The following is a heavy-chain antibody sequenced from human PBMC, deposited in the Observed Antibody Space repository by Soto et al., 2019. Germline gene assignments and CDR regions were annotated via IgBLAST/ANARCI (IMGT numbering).Heavy chain of an antibody. V-gene: IGHV3-30*03. CDR3: TYCSSTSCYTDAFDI. CDR1: GFTFSSYG. D-gene: IGHD2-2*02. CDR2: ISYDGSNK. Sequence: GGSLRLSCAASGFTFSSYGMHWVRQAPGKGLEWVAVISYDGSNKYYADSVKGRFTISRDNSKNTLYLQMNSLRAEDTAVYYSTYCSSTSCYTDAFDIRGQGTMVTVSS. J-gene: IGHJ3*02.